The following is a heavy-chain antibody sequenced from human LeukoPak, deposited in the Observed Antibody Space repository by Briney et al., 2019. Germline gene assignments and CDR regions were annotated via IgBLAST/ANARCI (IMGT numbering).Heavy chain of an antibody. CDR3: ARDRYDTSGYYIDY. Sequence: SETLSLTCTVSGGSISSYYWSWIRQPAGKGLEWIGRIYTSGSTYYNPSLKSRVTISVDRSKNQFSLKLSSVTAADTAVYYCARDRYDTSGYYIDYWGQGTLVTVSS. CDR2: IYTSGST. CDR1: GGSISSYY. V-gene: IGHV4-4*07. D-gene: IGHD3-22*01. J-gene: IGHJ4*02.